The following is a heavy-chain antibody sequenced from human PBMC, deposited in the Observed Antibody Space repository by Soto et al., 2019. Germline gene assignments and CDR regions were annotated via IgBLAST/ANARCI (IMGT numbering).Heavy chain of an antibody. CDR2: IYWDDDK. V-gene: IGHV2-5*02. J-gene: IGHJ5*02. CDR1: GFSLSTSGVG. D-gene: IGHD5-18*01. CDR3: AHLDTAMVWGWFDP. Sequence: QITLRESGPTLVKPTQTLTLTCTFSGFSLSTSGVGVGWIRQPPGKALEWLALIYWDDDKRYSPSLKSRLTITTDTSKNQVVLTMTNMDPVDTATYYCAHLDTAMVWGWFDPWGQGTLVTVSS.